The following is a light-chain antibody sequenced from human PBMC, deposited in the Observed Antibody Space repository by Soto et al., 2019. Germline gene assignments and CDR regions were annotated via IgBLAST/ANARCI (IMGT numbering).Light chain of an antibody. CDR3: CSYAGSYTYV. Sequence: QSVLTQPPSASGSPGQSVTISCTGTSSDVGGYNYVSWYQQHPGRAPKLMIYEVTKRPSGVPDRFSGSKSGNTASLSVSGLQAEDEADYYCCSYAGSYTYVFGTGTKATVL. V-gene: IGLV2-8*01. CDR1: SSDVGGYNY. CDR2: EVT. J-gene: IGLJ1*01.